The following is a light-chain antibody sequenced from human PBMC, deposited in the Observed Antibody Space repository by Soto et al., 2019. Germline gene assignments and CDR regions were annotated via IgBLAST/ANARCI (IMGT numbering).Light chain of an antibody. J-gene: IGKJ1*01. Sequence: APRYPHIYGASNRATGIPDRFSGSGSGTDFTLTISRLEPEDFAVFYCQQDGGLCRPPWTFGQGTKVEIK. CDR3: QQDGGLCRPPWT. V-gene: IGKV3-20*01. CDR2: GAS.